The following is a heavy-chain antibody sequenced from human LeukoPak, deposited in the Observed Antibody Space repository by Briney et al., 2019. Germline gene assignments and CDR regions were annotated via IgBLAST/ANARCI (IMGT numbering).Heavy chain of an antibody. D-gene: IGHD2-2*01. CDR1: GGSISSYY. Sequence: SETLSLTCTVSGGSISSYYWSWIRQPPGKGLEWIGYIYYSGSTNYNPSLKSRVTISVDTSKNQFSLKLSSVTAADTAVYYCARDLSCSSTSCPDAFDIWGQGTMVTVSS. CDR3: ARDLSCSSTSCPDAFDI. V-gene: IGHV4-59*01. J-gene: IGHJ3*02. CDR2: IYYSGST.